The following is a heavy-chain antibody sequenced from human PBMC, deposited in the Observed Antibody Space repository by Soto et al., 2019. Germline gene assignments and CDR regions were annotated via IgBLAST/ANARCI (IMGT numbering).Heavy chain of an antibody. V-gene: IGHV3-23*01. J-gene: IGHJ4*02. CDR2: ISGSGGST. D-gene: IGHD3-9*01. Sequence: EVQLLESGGGLAQPGGSLRLSCATSGFTFSSYAMSWFRQARGKGLEWVSVISGSGGSTYYADSVKGRCTISRDNSKNTLYLQMNSLRAEDTAVYYCAKGRAGIWTGCLDYWGQGTLVSVSS. CDR3: AKGRAGIWTGCLDY. CDR1: GFTFSSYA.